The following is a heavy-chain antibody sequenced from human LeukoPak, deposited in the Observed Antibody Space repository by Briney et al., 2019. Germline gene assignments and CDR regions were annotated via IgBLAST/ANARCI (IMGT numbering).Heavy chain of an antibody. CDR3: ARNNDYGDYSIFDY. D-gene: IGHD4-17*01. CDR2: ISSSSSYI. Sequence: GSLRLSCAASGFTFSSYSMNWVRQAPGKGLEWVSSISSSSSYIYYADSVKGRFTISRDNAKNSLYLQMNSLRAEDTAVYYCARNNDYGDYSIFDYWGQGTLVTVSS. J-gene: IGHJ4*02. V-gene: IGHV3-21*01. CDR1: GFTFSSYS.